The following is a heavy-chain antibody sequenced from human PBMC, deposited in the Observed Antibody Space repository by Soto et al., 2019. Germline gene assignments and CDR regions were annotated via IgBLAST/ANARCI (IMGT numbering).Heavy chain of an antibody. Sequence: GGSLRLSCVVTGFTFSSDSMNWVRQAPGKGLEWVSHISSSSTTIYYADSVKGRFTISRDNSKNTVYLQMNSLRVEDTAVYYCAKGALEYSNSSPWFDPWGQGTLATVSS. CDR2: ISSSSTTI. CDR3: AKGALEYSNSSPWFDP. CDR1: GFTFSSDS. J-gene: IGHJ5*02. V-gene: IGHV3-48*01. D-gene: IGHD6-6*01.